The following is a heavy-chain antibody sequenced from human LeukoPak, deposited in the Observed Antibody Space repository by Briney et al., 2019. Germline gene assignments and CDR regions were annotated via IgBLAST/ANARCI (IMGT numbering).Heavy chain of an antibody. V-gene: IGHV3-11*01. Sequence: PGGSLRLSCAASGFTFSDYYMSRIRQAPGKGLEWVSYISSSGSTIYYADSVKGRFTISRDNAKNSLYLQMNSLRAEDTAVYYCARDGRDQGFTAMARGYYYYGMDVWGQGTTVTVSS. CDR2: ISSSGSTI. CDR1: GFTFSDYY. D-gene: IGHD5-18*01. CDR3: ARDGRDQGFTAMARGYYYYGMDV. J-gene: IGHJ6*02.